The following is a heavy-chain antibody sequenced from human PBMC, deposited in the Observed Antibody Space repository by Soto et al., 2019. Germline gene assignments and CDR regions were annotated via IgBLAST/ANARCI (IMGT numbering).Heavy chain of an antibody. J-gene: IGHJ5*02. D-gene: IGHD1-1*01. CDR2: IWYDGSNK. Sequence: QVQLVESGGGVVQPGRSLRLSCAASGFTFSSYGMHWVRQAPGKGLEWVAVIWYDGSNKYYADSVKGRFTISRDNSKNTLYLQMNSLRAEDTAVYYCARDEAGTTTSWFDTWGQGTLVTVSS. CDR3: ARDEAGTTTSWFDT. CDR1: GFTFSSYG. V-gene: IGHV3-33*01.